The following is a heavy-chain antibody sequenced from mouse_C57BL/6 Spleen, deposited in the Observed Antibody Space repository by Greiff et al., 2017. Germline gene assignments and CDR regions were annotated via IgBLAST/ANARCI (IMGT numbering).Heavy chain of an antibody. J-gene: IGHJ4*01. CDR2: INPSSGYT. V-gene: IGHV1-4*01. Sequence: VHLVESGAELARPGASVKMSCKASGYTFTSYTMHWVKQRPGQGLEWIGYINPSSGYTKYNQKFKDKATLTADKSSSTAYMQLSSLTSEDSAVYYCARSTGTAMDYWGQGTSVTVSS. CDR3: ARSTGTAMDY. D-gene: IGHD4-1*01. CDR1: GYTFTSYT.